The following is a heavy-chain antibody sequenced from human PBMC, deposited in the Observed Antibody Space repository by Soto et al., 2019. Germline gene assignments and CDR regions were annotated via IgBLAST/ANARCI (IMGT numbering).Heavy chain of an antibody. D-gene: IGHD6-19*01. J-gene: IGHJ4*02. CDR1: GGTFSSYA. V-gene: IGHV1-69*01. CDR3: ARGSRGYSSGCCGGYFDY. Sequence: QVQLVQSGAEVKKPGSSVKVSCKASGGTFSSYAISWVRQAPGQGLEWMGGIIPIFGTANYAQKFQGRVTITADESTSTAYMELSSLRSEDTAVYYCARGSRGYSSGCCGGYFDYWGQGTLVTVSS. CDR2: IIPIFGTA.